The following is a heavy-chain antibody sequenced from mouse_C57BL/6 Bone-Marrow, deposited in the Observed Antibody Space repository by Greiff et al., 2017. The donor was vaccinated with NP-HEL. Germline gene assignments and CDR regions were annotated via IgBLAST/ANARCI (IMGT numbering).Heavy chain of an antibody. Sequence: EVQLVESGGGLVQSGRSLRLSCATSGFTFSDFYMEWVRQAPGKGLEWIAASRNKANDYTTEYSASVKGRFIVSRDTSQSILYLQMNALRAEDTAIYYCARDAVSTDWAMDYWGQGTSVTVSS. CDR1: GFTFSDFY. CDR2: SRNKANDYTT. CDR3: ARDAVSTDWAMDY. D-gene: IGHD2-1*01. V-gene: IGHV7-1*01. J-gene: IGHJ4*01.